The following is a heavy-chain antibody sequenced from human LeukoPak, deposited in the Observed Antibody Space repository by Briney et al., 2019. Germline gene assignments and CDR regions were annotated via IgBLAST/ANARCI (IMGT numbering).Heavy chain of an antibody. CDR2: IYYSGST. J-gene: IGHJ3*02. Sequence: SETLSLTCTVSGGSISSSSYYWGWIRQPPGKGLEWIGSIYYSGSTYYNPSLKGRVTISVDTSKNQFSLKLSSVTAADTAVYYCARLRNYYDSSGYYYGNDAFDIWGQGTMVTVSS. CDR3: ARLRNYYDSSGYYYGNDAFDI. CDR1: GGSISSSSYY. D-gene: IGHD3-22*01. V-gene: IGHV4-39*01.